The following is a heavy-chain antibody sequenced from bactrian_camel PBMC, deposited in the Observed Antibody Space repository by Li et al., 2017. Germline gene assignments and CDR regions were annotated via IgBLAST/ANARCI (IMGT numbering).Heavy chain of an antibody. CDR2: ISPGSGRR. Sequence: VQLVESGGGSVQAGRSLRLSCASSGSIVSTMCMGWVRQAPGKGREGVAAISPGSGRRWYADSVKGRFTISQDNAKNRVYLQMNSLKPEDTAMYYCAARGPYCYTKLSVADFTYWGQGTQVTVS. CDR1: GSIVSTMC. D-gene: IGHD2*01. V-gene: IGHV3S40*01. J-gene: IGHJ6*01. CDR3: AARGPYCYTKLSVADFTY.